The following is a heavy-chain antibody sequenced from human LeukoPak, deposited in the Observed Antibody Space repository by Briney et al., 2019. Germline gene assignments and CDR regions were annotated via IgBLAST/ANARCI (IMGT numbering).Heavy chain of an antibody. J-gene: IGHJ4*02. D-gene: IGHD1/OR15-1a*01. Sequence: GGSLRLSCAASGFTFDDYGMSWVRQAPGKGLEWVSAISGSGGSTYYADSVKGRFTISRDNSKNTLYLQMNSLRAEDTAVYYCAKYHSRNLLGTNDYWGQGTLVTVSS. CDR3: AKYHSRNLLGTNDY. CDR1: GFTFDDYG. V-gene: IGHV3-23*01. CDR2: ISGSGGST.